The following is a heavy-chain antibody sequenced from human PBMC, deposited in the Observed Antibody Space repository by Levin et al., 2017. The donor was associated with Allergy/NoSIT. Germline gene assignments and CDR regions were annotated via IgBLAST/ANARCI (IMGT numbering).Heavy chain of an antibody. CDR3: GRGYCSSTSCYFDY. CDR1: GFTFDDYG. CDR2: INWNGGST. V-gene: IGHV3-20*04. J-gene: IGHJ4*02. Sequence: SGGSLRLSCAASGFTFDDYGMSWVRQAPGKGLEWVSGINWNGGSTGYADSVKGRFTISRDNAKNSLYLQMNSLRAEDTALYYCGRGYCSSTSCYFDYWGQGTLVTVSS. D-gene: IGHD2-2*01.